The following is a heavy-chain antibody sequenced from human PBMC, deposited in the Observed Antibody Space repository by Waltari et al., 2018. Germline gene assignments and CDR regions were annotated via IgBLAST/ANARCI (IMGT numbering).Heavy chain of an antibody. CDR3: VRGGRLATAAPDY. V-gene: IGHV3-30-3*01. CDR2: ISYDGNNK. D-gene: IGHD6-13*01. Sequence: QVQLVESGGGVVQPGRSLRISCAASGFSFPYYSMHWVRQAPGKGREWVALISYDGNNKYYADSMTGRFTISRDNSKNTLCLQMDNLTPEDTGVYFCVRGGRLATAAPDYWGQGTLVTVSS. J-gene: IGHJ4*02. CDR1: GFSFPYYS.